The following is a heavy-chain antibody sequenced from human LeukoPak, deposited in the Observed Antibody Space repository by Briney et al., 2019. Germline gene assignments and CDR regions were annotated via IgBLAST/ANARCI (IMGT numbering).Heavy chain of an antibody. CDR1: GYTFTNHG. CDR3: ARENGRMIVVAQDAFDI. Sequence: ASVKVSCKASGYTFTNHGISWVRQAPGQGLEWMGWISTYNGNTNYAQKLQGRVTMTTDTSTSTAYMELRSLRSDDTAVYYCARENGRMIVVAQDAFDIWGQGTMVTVSS. J-gene: IGHJ3*02. V-gene: IGHV1-18*01. CDR2: ISTYNGNT. D-gene: IGHD3-22*01.